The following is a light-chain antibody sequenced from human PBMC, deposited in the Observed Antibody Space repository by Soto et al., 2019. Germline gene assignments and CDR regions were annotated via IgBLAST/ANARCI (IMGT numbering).Light chain of an antibody. CDR2: DAS. CDR1: QSVNSY. J-gene: IGKJ1*01. V-gene: IGKV3-11*01. CDR3: QQYGSSGT. Sequence: EIVLTQSPATLSLSPGERATLSCRASQSVNSYLAWYQQKPGQAPRLLIYDASNRATGIPARFSGSGSGTDFTLTISGLEHEDFAVYYCQQYGSSGTFGQVTKGDIK.